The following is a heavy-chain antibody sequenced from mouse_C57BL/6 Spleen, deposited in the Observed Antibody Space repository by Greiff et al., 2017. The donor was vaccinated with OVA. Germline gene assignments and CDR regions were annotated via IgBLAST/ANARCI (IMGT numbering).Heavy chain of an antibody. CDR1: GFSLTSYG. J-gene: IGHJ4*01. Sequence: QVQLQQSGPGLVAPSQSLSITCTVSGFSLTSYGVHWVRQPPGKGLEWLVVIWSDGSTTYNSALKSSPSISKDNSKSQVFLKMNSLQTDDTAMYYCARHAEKYYAMDYWGQGTSVTVSS. CDR2: IWSDGST. CDR3: ARHAEKYYAMDY. V-gene: IGHV2-6-1*01. D-gene: IGHD6-1*01.